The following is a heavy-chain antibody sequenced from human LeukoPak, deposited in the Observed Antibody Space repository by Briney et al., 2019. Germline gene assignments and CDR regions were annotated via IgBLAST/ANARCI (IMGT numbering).Heavy chain of an antibody. D-gene: IGHD2-2*01. CDR2: ISYDGSNK. J-gene: IGHJ3*02. CDR1: GFTFSSYA. V-gene: IGHV3-30*01. Sequence: GGSLRLSCAASGFTFSSYAMHWVRQAPGKGLEWVAVISYDGSNKYYADSVRGRFTISRDNSKNTLYLQMNSLRAEDTAVYYCARDGVQLLRPAFDIWGQGTMVTVSS. CDR3: ARDGVQLLRPAFDI.